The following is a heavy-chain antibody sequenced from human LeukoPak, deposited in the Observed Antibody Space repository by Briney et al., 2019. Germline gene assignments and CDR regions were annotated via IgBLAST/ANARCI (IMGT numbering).Heavy chain of an antibody. D-gene: IGHD6-13*01. Sequence: SETLSLTCAVSGYSISSGYYWGWIRQPPGKGLEWIGSIYHSGSTYYNPSLKSRVTISVDTSKNQFSLKLSSVTAADTAVYYCARQGRSSSSEPFDIWEQGTMVTVSS. CDR2: IYHSGST. CDR3: ARQGRSSSSEPFDI. V-gene: IGHV4-38-2*01. J-gene: IGHJ3*02. CDR1: GYSISSGYY.